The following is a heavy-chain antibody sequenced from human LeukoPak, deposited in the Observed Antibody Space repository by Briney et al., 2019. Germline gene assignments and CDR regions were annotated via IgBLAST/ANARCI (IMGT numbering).Heavy chain of an antibody. D-gene: IGHD1-20*01. CDR3: ARDAISGTTWDY. CDR1: AFTFRSYS. CDR2: ISSTGSTI. J-gene: IGHJ4*02. V-gene: IGHV3-48*02. Sequence: GGSLRLSCTGSAFTFRSYSMNWVRQAPGKGLEWVSHISSTGSTIYYADSVKGRFTISRDKAKNSLYLQMDSLRDEDTAVYYCARDAISGTTWDYWGQGTLVT.